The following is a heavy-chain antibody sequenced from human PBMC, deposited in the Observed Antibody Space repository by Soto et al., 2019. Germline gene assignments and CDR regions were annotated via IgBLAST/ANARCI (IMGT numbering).Heavy chain of an antibody. CDR1: VGSFSGYY. V-gene: IGHV4-34*01. J-gene: IGHJ6*02. Sequence: SETLSLTCAVYVGSFSGYYWSWIRQPPGKGLEWIGGINHRGSTKYNPSLKSRVTISADTSKNQFSLKLSSVAAADTAVYYCAKHKLEMATFYNYYAMDVWCQRNTVTV. CDR3: AKHKLEMATFYNYYAMDV. CDR2: INHRGST. D-gene: IGHD5-12*01.